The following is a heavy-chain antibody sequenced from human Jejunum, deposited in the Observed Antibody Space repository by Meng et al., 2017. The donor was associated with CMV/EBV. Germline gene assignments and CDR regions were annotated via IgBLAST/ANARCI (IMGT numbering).Heavy chain of an antibody. CDR3: AVNPGYSTSWFRG. D-gene: IGHD2-2*01. CDR2: MNPNSGDT. V-gene: IGHV1-8*01. Sequence: ASGYPFTSFDIHWVRPATGRGLEWMGWMNPNSGDTAYAQKFQGRVTMTRNTPINTAYMELSSLRSEDTAVYYCAVNPGYSTSWFRGWGQGTLVTVSS. CDR1: GYPFTSFD. J-gene: IGHJ4*02.